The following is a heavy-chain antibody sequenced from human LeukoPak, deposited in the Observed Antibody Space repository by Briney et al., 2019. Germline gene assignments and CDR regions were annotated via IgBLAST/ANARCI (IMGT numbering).Heavy chain of an antibody. CDR1: GGSISSGGYY. D-gene: IGHD3-22*01. Sequence: SETLSLTCTVSGGSISSGGYYWSWIRQHPGKGLEWIGYIYYSGSTYYNPSLKSRVTISVDTSKNQFSLKLSSVTAADTAVYYCARTYTDYYDNCGYSKRGYFDYWGQGTLVTVSS. CDR2: IYYSGST. CDR3: ARTYTDYYDNCGYSKRGYFDY. J-gene: IGHJ4*02. V-gene: IGHV4-31*03.